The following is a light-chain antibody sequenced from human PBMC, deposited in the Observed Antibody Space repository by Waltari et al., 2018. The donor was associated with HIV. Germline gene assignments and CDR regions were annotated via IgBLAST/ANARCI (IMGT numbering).Light chain of an antibody. V-gene: IGKV4-1*01. Sequence: DIVMHQYPDCLAVSLGARATINCKPSQSVFSSSDNNTYLVWYQQKPGQPPKLLISWASTREAGFPYRFSGSGSGTDFTLTISSLQAEDVAVYYCQQCYATPLTFGGGTKVEIK. CDR1: QSVFSSSDNNTY. CDR3: QQCYATPLT. J-gene: IGKJ4*01. CDR2: WAS.